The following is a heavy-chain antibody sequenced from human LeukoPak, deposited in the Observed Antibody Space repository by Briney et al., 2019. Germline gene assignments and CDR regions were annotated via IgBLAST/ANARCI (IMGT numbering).Heavy chain of an antibody. J-gene: IGHJ5*01. V-gene: IGHV4-59*01. D-gene: IGHD2-8*01. CDR3: ARAVLATKSEHWFDS. Sequence: SETLSLTCTVSGGSISSYYWSWIRQPPGKGLEWIGYIYYTGSTSYNSSLKSRVTISVDTSKNQFSLNLSSVTAADTAMYYCARAVLATKSEHWFDSWGQGTLVTVSS. CDR1: GGSISSYY. CDR2: IYYTGST.